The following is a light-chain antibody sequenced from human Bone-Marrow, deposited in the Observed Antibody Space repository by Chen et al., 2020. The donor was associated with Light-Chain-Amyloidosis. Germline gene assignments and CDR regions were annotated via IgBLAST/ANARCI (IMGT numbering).Light chain of an antibody. J-gene: IGLJ2*01. Sequence: SYELTQPPPVSVSPGQTARITCSGDALPTKYAYWYQQKPGQAPVLVIHVDTERPSGIAERFSGSSSGTTATLTISGVQAEDEADYPCQSADSSGTYEVIFGGGTKLTVL. CDR3: QSADSSGTYEVI. V-gene: IGLV3-25*03. CDR2: VDT. CDR1: ALPTKY.